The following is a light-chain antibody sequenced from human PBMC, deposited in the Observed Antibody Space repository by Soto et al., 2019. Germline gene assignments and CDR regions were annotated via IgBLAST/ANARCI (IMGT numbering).Light chain of an antibody. V-gene: IGLV2-14*01. J-gene: IGLJ2*01. CDR3: SSYASTSTVV. CDR2: DVT. CDR1: SSDVGSYNF. Sequence: QSALTQPASVSGSPGQSITISCTGTSSDVGSYNFVSWYQQHPGKAPKLMFYDVTNRPSGISNRFSGSKSGNTASLTISGLQAEDEAVYYCSSYASTSTVVFGGGTQLTVL.